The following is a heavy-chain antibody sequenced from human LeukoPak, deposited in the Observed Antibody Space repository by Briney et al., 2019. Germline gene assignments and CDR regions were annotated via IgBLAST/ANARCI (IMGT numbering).Heavy chain of an antibody. D-gene: IGHD1-26*01. CDR2: IYYSGST. Sequence: SQTLSLTCTVSGGSISSGDYYWSWIRQPPGTGLDWIGYIYYSGSTYYNPSLKSRVTISVDTSKNQFSLKLNSVTAADTAVYYCAREVPWVWNFDLWGRGTLVTVSS. CDR3: AREVPWVWNFDL. CDR1: GGSISSGDYY. J-gene: IGHJ2*01. V-gene: IGHV4-30-4*01.